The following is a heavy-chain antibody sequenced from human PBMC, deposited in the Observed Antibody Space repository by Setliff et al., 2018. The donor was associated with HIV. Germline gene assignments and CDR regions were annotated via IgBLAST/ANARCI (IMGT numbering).Heavy chain of an antibody. CDR3: TRDRYANGWLYFDY. Sequence: SETLSLTCTVSNNSIRSSYWSWIRQPVGKGLEWIGRIHTLGGTKYNSSLESRVTMSLDTSRNQFSLKLNSVTAADSAVYFCTRDRYANGWLYFDYWGPGILVTVSS. V-gene: IGHV4-4*07. J-gene: IGHJ4*02. D-gene: IGHD2-2*01. CDR2: IHTLGGT. CDR1: NNSIRSSY.